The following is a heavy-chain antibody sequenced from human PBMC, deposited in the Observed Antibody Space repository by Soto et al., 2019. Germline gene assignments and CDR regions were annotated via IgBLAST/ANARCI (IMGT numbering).Heavy chain of an antibody. CDR3: ARGRYCLTGRCFPNWVDS. V-gene: IGHV4-30-4*01. CDR1: GDSISNLDYF. J-gene: IGHJ5*01. D-gene: IGHD7-27*01. Sequence: SETLSLTCSVSGDSISNLDYFWAWIRQPPGQALEYIGYIYKSATTYYNPSFESRVAISVDTSKSQFSLNVTSVTAADTAVYFCARGRYCLTGRCFPNWVDSWGQGALVTVSS. CDR2: IYKSATT.